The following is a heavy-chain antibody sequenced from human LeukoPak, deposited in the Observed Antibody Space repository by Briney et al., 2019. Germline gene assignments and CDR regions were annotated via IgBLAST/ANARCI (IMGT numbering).Heavy chain of an antibody. Sequence: PSETLSLTCTVSGGSLSSYYWSWIRQPPGKGLEWIGYIYYSGNTNYNPSLKSRVTISVDTSKNQFSLKLSSVTAADTAVYYCARQPPTLFDFDYWGQGTLVTVSS. CDR3: ARQPPTLFDFDY. J-gene: IGHJ4*02. CDR2: IYYSGNT. V-gene: IGHV4-59*08. CDR1: GGSLSSYY.